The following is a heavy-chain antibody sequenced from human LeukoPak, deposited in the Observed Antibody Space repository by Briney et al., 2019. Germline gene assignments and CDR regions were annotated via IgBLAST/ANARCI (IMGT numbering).Heavy chain of an antibody. CDR3: AKVMITMVRGDLYMDV. V-gene: IGHV3-7*01. Sequence: GGSLRLSCAASGFTFSSYWMSWVRQAPGKGLEWVANIKQDGSEKYYVDSVKGRFTISRDNSKNTLYLQMNSLRAEDTAVYYCAKVMITMVRGDLYMDVWGKGTTVTVSS. CDR1: GFTFSSYW. D-gene: IGHD3-10*01. CDR2: IKQDGSEK. J-gene: IGHJ6*03.